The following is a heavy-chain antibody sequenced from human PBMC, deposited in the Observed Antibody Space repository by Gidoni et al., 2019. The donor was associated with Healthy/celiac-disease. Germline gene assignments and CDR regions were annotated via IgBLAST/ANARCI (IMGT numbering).Heavy chain of an antibody. Sequence: EVQLVESGGGLVKPGGSLRLSCAASGFTSSSYSMNWVRQAPGKGLEWVSSISSSSSYIYYADSVKGRFTISRDNAKNSLYLQMNSLRAEDTAVYYCATSPPRGLTIFLDYWGQGTLVTVSS. J-gene: IGHJ4*02. CDR2: ISSSSSYI. CDR1: GFTSSSYS. CDR3: ATSPPRGLTIFLDY. D-gene: IGHD3-3*01. V-gene: IGHV3-21*01.